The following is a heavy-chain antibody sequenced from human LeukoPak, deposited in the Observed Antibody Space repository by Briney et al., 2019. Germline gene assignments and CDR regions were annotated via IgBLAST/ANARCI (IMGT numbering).Heavy chain of an antibody. J-gene: IGHJ4*02. CDR3: VRAEDYVALIDY. V-gene: IGHV3-21*01. Sequence: GGSLRLSCAASGFTFSSYSMNWVRQAPGKGLEWVSSISSSSYIYYVDSVKGRFTISRDNAKNSLYLQMNSLRAEDTAVYYCVRAEDYVALIDYWGQGTLVTVSS. CDR2: ISSSSYI. D-gene: IGHD4-17*01. CDR1: GFTFSSYS.